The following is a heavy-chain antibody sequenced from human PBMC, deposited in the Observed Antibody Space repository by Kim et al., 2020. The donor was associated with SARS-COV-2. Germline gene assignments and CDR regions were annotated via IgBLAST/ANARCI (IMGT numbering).Heavy chain of an antibody. CDR3: ARPIYGQETQEGYFQH. CDR1: GFTFSSYA. D-gene: IGHD3-10*01. CDR2: ISYDGSNK. V-gene: IGHV3-30*04. Sequence: GGSLRLSCAASGFTFSSYAMHWVRQAPGKGLEWVAVISYDGSNKYYADSVKGRFTISRDNSKNTLYLQMNSLRAEDTAVYYCARPIYGQETQEGYFQHWGQDTLVTVSS. J-gene: IGHJ1*01.